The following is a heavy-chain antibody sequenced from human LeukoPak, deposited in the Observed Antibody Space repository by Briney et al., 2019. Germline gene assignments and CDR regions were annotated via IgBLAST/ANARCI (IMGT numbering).Heavy chain of an antibody. CDR1: GFTFSSYG. Sequence: GGSLRLSCAASGFTFSSYGMHWVRQAPGKGLEWVAFIRYDGSNKYYADSVKGRFTISRDNSKDTLYLQMNSLRAEDTAVYYCAGAGPGILTGYYTDYWGQGTLVTVSS. J-gene: IGHJ4*02. D-gene: IGHD3-9*01. CDR3: AGAGPGILTGYYTDY. V-gene: IGHV3-30*02. CDR2: IRYDGSNK.